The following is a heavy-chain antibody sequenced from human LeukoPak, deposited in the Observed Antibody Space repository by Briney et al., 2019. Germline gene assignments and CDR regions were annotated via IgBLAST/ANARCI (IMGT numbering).Heavy chain of an antibody. CDR3: ATDLFRITMVRGYPGPHFQH. CDR1: GYTLTELS. Sequence: ASVKVSCKVSGYTLTELSMHWVRQAPGKGLEWMGGFDPEDGETIYAQKFQGRVTMTEDTSTDTAYMELSSLRSEDTAVYYCATDLFRITMVRGYPGPHFQHWGQGTLVTVSS. D-gene: IGHD3-10*01. V-gene: IGHV1-24*01. CDR2: FDPEDGET. J-gene: IGHJ1*01.